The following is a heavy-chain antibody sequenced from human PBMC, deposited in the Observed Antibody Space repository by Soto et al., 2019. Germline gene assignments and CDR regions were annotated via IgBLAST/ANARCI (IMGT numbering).Heavy chain of an antibody. Sequence: SGPTLVNPTETLTLTCTVSGFSLSNARMGVSWIRQPPGKALEWLAHIFSNDEKSYSTSLKSRLTISKDTSKSQVVLTMTNMDPVDTATYYCSWILSGIWGNWFYPWGKGTLVTVSS. V-gene: IGHV2-26*01. CDR1: GFSLSNARMG. CDR2: IFSNDEK. D-gene: IGHD3-10*01. J-gene: IGHJ5*02. CDR3: SWILSGIWGNWFYP.